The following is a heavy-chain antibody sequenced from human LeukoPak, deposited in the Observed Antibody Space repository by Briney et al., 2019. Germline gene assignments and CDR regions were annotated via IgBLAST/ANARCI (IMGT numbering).Heavy chain of an antibody. D-gene: IGHD3-10*01. V-gene: IGHV3-23*01. CDR2: ISGSGVST. J-gene: IGHJ4*02. Sequence: PGGSLRLSCAASGFTFSNYVMSWVRQAPGKGLEWVSTISGSGVSTYYADSVKGRFTSSRDNSKNTLYLQMNNLRAEDTAVYYCAKESRYYYGSGSFSSQFDYWGQGNLVTVSS. CDR3: AKESRYYYGSGSFSSQFDY. CDR1: GFTFSNYV.